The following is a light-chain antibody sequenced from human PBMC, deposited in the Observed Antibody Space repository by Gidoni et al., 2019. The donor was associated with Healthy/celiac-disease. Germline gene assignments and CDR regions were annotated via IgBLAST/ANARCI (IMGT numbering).Light chain of an antibody. CDR2: DAS. Sequence: DIQMTQSPSTLSASGGDRVTITCRASQSISSWLAWYQQKPGKAPKLLIYDASSLESGVPSRFSGSGSGTEFTLTISSLQPDDFATYYCQQYNSYWYTFGQGTKLEIK. CDR3: QQYNSYWYT. V-gene: IGKV1-5*01. CDR1: QSISSW. J-gene: IGKJ2*01.